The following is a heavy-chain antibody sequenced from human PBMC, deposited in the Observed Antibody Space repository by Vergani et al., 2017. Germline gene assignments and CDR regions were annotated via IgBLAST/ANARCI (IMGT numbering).Heavy chain of an antibody. Sequence: QVQLQESGPGLVKPSQTLSLTCTVSGGSISSGGYYWSWIRQHPGKGLEWIGYIYYSGSTYYNPSLKSRVTISVDTSKNQFSRKLSSVTAADTAVYYCAGVANSNDYYYYMDVWGKGTTVTVSS. J-gene: IGHJ6*03. D-gene: IGHD4-11*01. CDR2: IYYSGST. V-gene: IGHV4-31*03. CDR3: AGVANSNDYYYYMDV. CDR1: GGSISSGGYY.